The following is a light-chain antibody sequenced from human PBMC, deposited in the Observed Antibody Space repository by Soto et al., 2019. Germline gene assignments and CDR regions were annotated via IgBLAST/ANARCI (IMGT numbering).Light chain of an antibody. J-gene: IGLJ2*01. CDR2: DVS. V-gene: IGLV2-14*01. CDR3: SSYTRSSTLYVV. Sequence: QSALTQPASVSGSPGQSITISCTGTSSDVGGYNYVSWYQQHPGKAPKLMIYDVSNRPSGGSNRFSGSKSGNTASPTISGLQAEDEADYYCSSYTRSSTLYVVFAGGTKLTVL. CDR1: SSDVGGYNY.